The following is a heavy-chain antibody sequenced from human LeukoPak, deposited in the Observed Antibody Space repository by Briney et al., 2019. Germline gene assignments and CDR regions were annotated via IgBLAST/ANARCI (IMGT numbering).Heavy chain of an antibody. V-gene: IGHV4-34*01. D-gene: IGHD6-13*01. CDR2: INRSGST. CDR1: GGSFSGYY. CDR3: ARGWGSSWYFDY. Sequence: PSETLSLTCAVYGGSFSGYYWSWIRQPPGKGLEWIGEINRSGSTNYNPSLKSRVTISVDTSKNQFSLKLSSVTAADTAVYYCARGWGSSWYFDYWGQGTLVTVSS. J-gene: IGHJ4*02.